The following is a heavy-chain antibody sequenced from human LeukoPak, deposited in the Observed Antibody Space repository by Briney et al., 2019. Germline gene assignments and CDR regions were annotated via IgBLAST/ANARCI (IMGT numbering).Heavy chain of an antibody. CDR2: INSDGSST. D-gene: IGHD7-27*01. CDR1: EFTFSRHG. V-gene: IGHV3-74*01. J-gene: IGHJ4*02. Sequence: GGSLRLSCAPSEFTFSRHGMHWVRQAPGKGLVWVSHINSDGSSTTYADSVKGRFTISRDNAKNTLYLQMNSLRAEDTAVYYCARPTGVHYFNYWGQGTLVTVSS. CDR3: ARPTGVHYFNY.